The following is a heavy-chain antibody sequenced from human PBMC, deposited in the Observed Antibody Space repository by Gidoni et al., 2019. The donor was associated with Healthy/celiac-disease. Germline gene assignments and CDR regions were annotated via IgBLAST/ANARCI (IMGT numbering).Heavy chain of an antibody. CDR2: ISGSGGST. CDR1: GFTFSRYA. Sequence: EVQLLESGRGLVQPGGSLRLSCAASGFTFSRYALSWVRQAPGKGLEWVSAISGSGGSTYYADSVKGRFTISRDNSKNTLYLQMNSLRAEDTAVYYCAKDLGRVVVPAAKTDAFDIWGQGTMVTVSS. J-gene: IGHJ3*02. D-gene: IGHD2-2*01. V-gene: IGHV3-23*01. CDR3: AKDLGRVVVPAAKTDAFDI.